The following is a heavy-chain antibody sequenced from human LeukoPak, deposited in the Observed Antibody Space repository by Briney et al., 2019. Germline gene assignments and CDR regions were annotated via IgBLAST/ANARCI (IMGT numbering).Heavy chain of an antibody. D-gene: IGHD6-13*01. Sequence: SETLSLTCTVSGGSISSGSYYWSWIRQPAGKGLEWIGRIYTSGSTNYNPSLKSRVTISVDTSKNQFSLKLSSVTAADTAVYYCARETIAAAGTYYYYYYMDVWGKGTTVTVSS. CDR1: GGSISSGSYY. V-gene: IGHV4-61*02. CDR2: IYTSGST. J-gene: IGHJ6*03. CDR3: ARETIAAAGTYYYYYYMDV.